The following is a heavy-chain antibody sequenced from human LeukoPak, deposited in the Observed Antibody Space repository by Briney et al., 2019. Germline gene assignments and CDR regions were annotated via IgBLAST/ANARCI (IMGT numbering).Heavy chain of an antibody. CDR3: ALSRTLDY. Sequence: SGGSLRLSCAASGFTFSSYWMTWVRQAPGKRLEWVAKIKQDGSEKYYVDSVKGRFTISRDNAKNSLYLQMYSLRAEDTAVYYCALSRTLDYWGQGTLVTVSS. D-gene: IGHD6-13*01. CDR1: GFTFSSYW. CDR2: IKQDGSEK. V-gene: IGHV3-7*01. J-gene: IGHJ4*02.